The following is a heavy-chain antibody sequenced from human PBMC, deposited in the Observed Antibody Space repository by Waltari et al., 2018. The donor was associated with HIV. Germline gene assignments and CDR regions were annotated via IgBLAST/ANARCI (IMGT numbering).Heavy chain of an antibody. CDR1: GCTFSSSS. D-gene: IGHD6-6*01. CDR3: ARSKYSSSSGFDL. V-gene: IGHV3-48*01. Sequence: EVQMVESGGGLVQPGGSLRLSCAASGCTFSSSSMNWVRQAPEKGLEWVSYISSSSSTIYSADSVKGRFTISRDNAKNSLYLQMNSLRAEDTAVYYCARSKYSSSSGFDLWGRGTLVTVSS. J-gene: IGHJ2*01. CDR2: ISSSSSTI.